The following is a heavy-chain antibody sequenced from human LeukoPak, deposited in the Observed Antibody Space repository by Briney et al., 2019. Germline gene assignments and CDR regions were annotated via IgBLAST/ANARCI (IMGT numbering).Heavy chain of an antibody. J-gene: IGHJ5*02. V-gene: IGHV4-4*07. CDR3: ARDSRRYYGLFDP. CDR1: GGSISNYD. Sequence: ASETLSLTCTVSGGSISNYDWSWIRQPAGKGLEWIGRIYSSGSTKYNPSLKSRVTMSVDTSKNQFSLKLSSVTAADTAVYYCARDSRRYYGLFDPWGQGTLVTVSS. D-gene: IGHD3-22*01. CDR2: IYSSGST.